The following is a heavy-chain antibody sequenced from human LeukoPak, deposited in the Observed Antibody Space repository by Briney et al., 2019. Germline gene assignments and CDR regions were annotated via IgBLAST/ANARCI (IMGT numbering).Heavy chain of an antibody. CDR3: ARDALAGGDWSNMGDY. J-gene: IGHJ4*02. V-gene: IGHV3-7*01. CDR2: IKQDGSTK. D-gene: IGHD3-16*01. CDR1: RLTFSNSY. Sequence: GGSLRLSCEVSRLTFSNSYLTWVRQAPEKGLEWLANIKQDGSTKAYSDSVKGRFTISRDNAKNSLYLQMNSLRAEDTAVYYCARDALAGGDWSNMGDYWGQGTLVTVSS.